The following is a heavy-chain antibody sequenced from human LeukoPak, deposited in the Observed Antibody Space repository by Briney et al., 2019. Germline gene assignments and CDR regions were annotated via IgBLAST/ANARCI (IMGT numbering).Heavy chain of an antibody. Sequence: PSQTLCLTCTVSGFSISSGGYYWSWIRQPPGKGLEWIGYIYDSGSTYYNPSLKSRVTISVDRSKNQFSLKLSSVTAADTAVYYCARDVAIVVIPAAKDAFDIWGQGTMVTVSS. D-gene: IGHD2-2*03. V-gene: IGHV4-30-2*01. J-gene: IGHJ3*02. CDR3: ARDVAIVVIPAAKDAFDI. CDR1: GFSISSGGYY. CDR2: IYDSGST.